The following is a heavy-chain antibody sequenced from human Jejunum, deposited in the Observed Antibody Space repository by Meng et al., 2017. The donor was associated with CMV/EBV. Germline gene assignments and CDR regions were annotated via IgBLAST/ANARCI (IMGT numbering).Heavy chain of an antibody. CDR3: TRDGLQYTEGSSY. CDR1: GYSFTNYG. CDR2: ISPYHGDT. J-gene: IGHJ4*02. V-gene: IGHV1-18*01. Sequence: QVQLVQSGVEVKTPGDSVKVSCKASGYSFTNYGITWIRQAPGQGLEYMGWISPYHGDTNYGQNFQGRMTMTTDTSTTTAYMELRSLRSDDTALYYCTRDGLQYTEGSSYWGQGTLVTVSS. D-gene: IGHD3/OR15-3a*01.